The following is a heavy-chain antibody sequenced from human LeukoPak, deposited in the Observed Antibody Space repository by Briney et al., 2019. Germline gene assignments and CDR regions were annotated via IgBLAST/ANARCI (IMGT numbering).Heavy chain of an antibody. D-gene: IGHD2-2*01. Sequence: GGSVKDSCMASGYTFTRYYMHWVRQAPGQGLEWMGIINPSGGSTSYAQKFQGRVTMTRDMSTSTVYMELSSLRSEDTAVYYCAANNQYQLSSLDYWGQGTLVTVSS. V-gene: IGHV1-46*01. CDR2: INPSGGST. CDR3: AANNQYQLSSLDY. CDR1: GYTFTRYY. J-gene: IGHJ4*02.